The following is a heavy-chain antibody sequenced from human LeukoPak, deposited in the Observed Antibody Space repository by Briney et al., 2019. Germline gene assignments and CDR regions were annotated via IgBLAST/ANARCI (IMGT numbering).Heavy chain of an antibody. D-gene: IGHD5-18*01. V-gene: IGHV4-31*03. CDR3: ASTVDTAMVNPYCFDY. Sequence: SETLSLTCTVSGGSISNGGYYWSWIRQHPGKGLEWIGYIYYSGSTYYNPSLKSRVTISVDTSKNQFSLKLSSVTAADTAVYYCASTVDTAMVNPYCFDYWGQGTLVTVSS. CDR2: IYYSGST. CDR1: GGSISNGGYY. J-gene: IGHJ4*02.